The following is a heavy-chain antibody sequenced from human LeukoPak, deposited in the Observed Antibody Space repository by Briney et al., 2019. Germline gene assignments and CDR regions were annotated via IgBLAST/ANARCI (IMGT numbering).Heavy chain of an antibody. Sequence: ASVTVSCKASGYTFTSYYMHWVRQAPGQGLEWMGIINPSGGSTSYAQKFQGRVTMTRDTSTSTVYMELSSLRSEDTAVYYCASSTSGYDFDYWGQGTLVTVSS. V-gene: IGHV1-46*01. J-gene: IGHJ4*02. D-gene: IGHD5-12*01. CDR2: INPSGGST. CDR3: ASSTSGYDFDY. CDR1: GYTFTSYY.